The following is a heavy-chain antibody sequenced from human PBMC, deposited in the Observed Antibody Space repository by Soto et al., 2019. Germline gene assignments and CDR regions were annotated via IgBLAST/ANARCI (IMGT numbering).Heavy chain of an antibody. V-gene: IGHV1-18*01. CDR2: ISAYNGNT. J-gene: IGHJ6*03. CDR3: ARDHTRSDCSGGSCYYYYYMDV. D-gene: IGHD2-15*01. Sequence: VKVSCKASGYTFTSYGISWVRQAPGQGLEWMGWISAYNGNTNYAQKLQGRVTMTTDTSTSTAYMELRSLRSDDTAVYYCARDHTRSDCSGGSCYYYYYMDVWGKGTTVTVSS. CDR1: GYTFTSYG.